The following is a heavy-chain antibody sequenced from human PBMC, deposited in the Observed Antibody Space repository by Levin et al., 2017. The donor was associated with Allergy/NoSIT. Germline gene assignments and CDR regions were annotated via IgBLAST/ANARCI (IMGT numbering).Heavy chain of an antibody. CDR3: ARDSREIIVRAYCMDV. D-gene: IGHD1-26*01. CDR1: GDSVSSNSAA. J-gene: IGHJ6*02. V-gene: IGHV6-1*01. CDR2: TYYRSKWYN. Sequence: PSETLSLTCAISGDSVSSNSAAWNWIRQSPSRGLEWLGRTYYRSKWYNDYAVSVRSRISINPDTSKNQFSLQLNSVTPEDTAVYYCARDSREIIVRAYCMDVWGQGTTVTVSS.